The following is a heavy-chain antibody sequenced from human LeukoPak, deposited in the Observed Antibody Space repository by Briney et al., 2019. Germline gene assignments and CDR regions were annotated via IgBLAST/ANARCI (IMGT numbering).Heavy chain of an antibody. CDR1: GGSFSGYY. J-gene: IGHJ5*02. CDR3: ATTXGYCSGGSCYGWFDP. Sequence: SETLSLTCAVYGGSFSGYYWSWIRQPPGKGLEWIGEINHSGSTNYNPSLKSRVTISVDTSKNQFSLKLSSVTAADTAVYYCATTXGYCSGGSCYGWFDPWGQGTLVTVSS. V-gene: IGHV4-34*01. CDR2: INHSGST. D-gene: IGHD2-15*01.